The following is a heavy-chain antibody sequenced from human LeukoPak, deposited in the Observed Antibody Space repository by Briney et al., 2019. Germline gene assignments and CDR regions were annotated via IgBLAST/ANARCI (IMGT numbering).Heavy chain of an antibody. CDR3: ARHSSDSSGYQGYYFDY. J-gene: IGHJ4*02. V-gene: IGHV1-46*01. CDR2: INPSGGST. D-gene: IGHD3-22*01. Sequence: GASVKVSCKASGYTFTSYYMHWVRQAPGQGLEWMGIINPSGGSTSYAQKFQGRVTMTRDTSTSTVYMELSSLRSEDTAVYYRARHSSDSSGYQGYYFDYWGQGTLVTVSS. CDR1: GYTFTSYY.